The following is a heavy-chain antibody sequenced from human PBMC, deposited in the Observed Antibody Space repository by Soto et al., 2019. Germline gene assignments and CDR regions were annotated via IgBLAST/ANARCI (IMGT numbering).Heavy chain of an antibody. CDR3: TCDLDYSGFEY. V-gene: IGHV1-18*01. D-gene: IGHD4-4*01. CDR2: ISAYYGNT. CDR1: GYTFTSYG. J-gene: IGHJ4*01. Sequence: QVQLVQSGAEVKKPGASVKVSCKASGYTFTSYGISWVRQAPGQGLEWMGWISAYYGNTNYAQKLQGRVTMTTDTPTSTTYMELRSLRSDDTAVYYSTCDLDYSGFEYWGQGTPVTVSS.